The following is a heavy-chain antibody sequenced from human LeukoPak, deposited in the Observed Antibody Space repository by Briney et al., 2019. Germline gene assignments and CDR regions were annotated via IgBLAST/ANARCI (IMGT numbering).Heavy chain of an antibody. D-gene: IGHD2-15*01. J-gene: IGHJ4*02. CDR2: IIPIFGTA. CDR3: ASLQGYCSGGSCYPTAFDY. V-gene: IGHV1-69*05. CDR1: GGTFSSYA. Sequence: SVKVSCKASGGTFSSYAISWVRQAPGQGLEWMGGIIPIFGTANYAQKFQGRVTITTDESTSTAYMELSSLRSEDTAVYYCASLQGYCSGGSCYPTAFDYWGQGTLVTVSS.